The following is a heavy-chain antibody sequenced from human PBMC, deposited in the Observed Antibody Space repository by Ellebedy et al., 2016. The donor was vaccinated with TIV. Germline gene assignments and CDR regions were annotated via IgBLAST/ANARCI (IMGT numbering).Heavy chain of an antibody. V-gene: IGHV3-74*01. Sequence: GGSLRLSXAASGFTIRNYWMHWVRQAPGKGLVWVSRIHSDGRTTSYADSVKGRFTISRDSAKNMLYLQMNSLRAEDTAVFYCVRDQMGSSYPFDYWGQGTLVTVSP. CDR1: GFTIRNYW. CDR2: IHSDGRTT. CDR3: VRDQMGSSYPFDY. D-gene: IGHD5-24*01. J-gene: IGHJ4*02.